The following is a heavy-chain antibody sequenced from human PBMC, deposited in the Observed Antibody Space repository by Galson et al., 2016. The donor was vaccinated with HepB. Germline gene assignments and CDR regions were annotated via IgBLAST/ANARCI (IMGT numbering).Heavy chain of an antibody. J-gene: IGHJ4*02. Sequence: SLRLSCAASGFTFSSYAMSWVRQAPGKGLEWVSGISANGGSTYYADSVKGRLTISRDNSKNTLYLHMNSLGVDDTAIYYCARRKYFDHWGQGTLVTVSS. D-gene: IGHD1-14*01. V-gene: IGHV3-23*01. CDR3: ARRKYFDH. CDR1: GFTFSSYA. CDR2: ISANGGST.